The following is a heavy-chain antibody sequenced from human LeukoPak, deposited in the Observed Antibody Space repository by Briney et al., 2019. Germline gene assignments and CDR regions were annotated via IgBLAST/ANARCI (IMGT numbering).Heavy chain of an antibody. CDR3: ARRWYSSSSIYYYYYYMDV. CDR2: IYTSGST. D-gene: IGHD6-6*01. J-gene: IGHJ6*03. CDR1: GGSISSYY. Sequence: SETLSLTCTVSGGSISSYYWSWIRQPPGKGLEWIGYIYTSGSTNYNPSLKSRVTISVDTSKNQFSLKLSSVTAADTAVYYCARRWYSSSSIYYYYYYMDVWGKGTTVTVSS. V-gene: IGHV4-4*09.